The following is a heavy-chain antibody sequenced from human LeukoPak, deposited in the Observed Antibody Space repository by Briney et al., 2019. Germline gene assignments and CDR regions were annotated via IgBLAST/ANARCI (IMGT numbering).Heavy chain of an antibody. Sequence: SQTLSLTCTVSGGSISSGSYYWSWIRPPAGKGLEWIGRIYTSGSTNYNPSLKSRVTISVDTSKNQFSLKLSSVTAADTAVYYCARAGYNYYGSGSYFWFDPWGQGTLVTVSS. V-gene: IGHV4-61*02. CDR3: ARAGYNYYGSGSYFWFDP. D-gene: IGHD3-10*01. CDR2: IYTSGST. CDR1: GGSISSGSYY. J-gene: IGHJ5*02.